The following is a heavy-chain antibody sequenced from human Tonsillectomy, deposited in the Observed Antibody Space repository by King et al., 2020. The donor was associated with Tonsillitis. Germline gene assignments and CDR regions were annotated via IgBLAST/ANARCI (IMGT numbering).Heavy chain of an antibody. CDR1: GFTFSSYN. D-gene: IGHD3-22*01. Sequence: VQLVESGGGLAQPGGSLRLSCAASGFTFSSYNMNWVRQAPGKGLEWVLYISGSSGSIDYADSVKGRFTISRDNARNSLYLQMDSLRAEDTAVYYCVRGRSAGYYGIFDYWGQGMQVAVSS. V-gene: IGHV3-48*01. CDR2: ISGSSGSI. CDR3: VRGRSAGYYGIFDY. J-gene: IGHJ4*02.